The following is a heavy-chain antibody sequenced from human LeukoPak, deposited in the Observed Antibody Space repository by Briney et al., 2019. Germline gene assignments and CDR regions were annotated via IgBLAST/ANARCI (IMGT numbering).Heavy chain of an antibody. CDR3: ARDSIKRGYSYADY. CDR1: GGTFSSYA. V-gene: IGHV1-69*04. D-gene: IGHD5-18*01. Sequence: SVEVSCKASGGTFSSYAISWVRQAPGQGLEWMGRIIPILGIANYAQKFQGRVTITADKSTSTAYMELSSLRSEDTAVYYCARDSIKRGYSYADYWGQGTLVTVSS. CDR2: IIPILGIA. J-gene: IGHJ4*02.